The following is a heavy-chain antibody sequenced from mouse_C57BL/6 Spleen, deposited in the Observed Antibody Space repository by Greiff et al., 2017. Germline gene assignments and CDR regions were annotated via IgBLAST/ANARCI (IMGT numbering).Heavy chain of an antibody. CDR1: GYAFSSYW. CDR3: ARGFYYYGEGYFDV. V-gene: IGHV1-80*01. D-gene: IGHD1-1*01. CDR2: IYPGDGDT. Sequence: QVQLKESGAELVKPGASVKISCKASGYAFSSYWMNWVKQRPGKGLEWIGQIYPGDGDTNYNGKFKGKATLTADKSSSTAYMQLSSLTSEDSAVYFCARGFYYYGEGYFDVWGTGTTVTVSS. J-gene: IGHJ1*03.